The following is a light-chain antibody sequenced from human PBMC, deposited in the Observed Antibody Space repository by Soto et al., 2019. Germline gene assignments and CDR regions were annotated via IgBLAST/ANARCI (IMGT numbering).Light chain of an antibody. CDR1: QSVSSK. J-gene: IGKJ2*01. Sequence: EIVMTQSPATLSVSPGERATLSCRASQSVSSKLAWFQQKPGQAPSLLIYGVSTRAIGVPVRFSGSGSGTEFTLTINSLQSEDFATYYCQQYNSYYTFGQGTKLEIK. CDR2: GVS. V-gene: IGKV3-15*01. CDR3: QQYNSYYT.